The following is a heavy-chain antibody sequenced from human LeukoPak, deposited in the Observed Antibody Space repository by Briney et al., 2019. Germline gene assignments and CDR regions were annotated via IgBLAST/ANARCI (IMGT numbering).Heavy chain of an antibody. CDR1: GGSISSGSYY. J-gene: IGHJ4*02. CDR3: ARDLFYYDSSAWGY. CDR2: IYTTGST. V-gene: IGHV4-61*02. D-gene: IGHD3-22*01. Sequence: SQTLSLTCTVSGGSISSGSYYWSWIRQPAGKGLEWIGRIYTTGSTNYNPSLKSRVTMSVDTSKNQFSLKLSSVTAADTAVYYCARDLFYYDSSAWGYWGQGTLVTVSS.